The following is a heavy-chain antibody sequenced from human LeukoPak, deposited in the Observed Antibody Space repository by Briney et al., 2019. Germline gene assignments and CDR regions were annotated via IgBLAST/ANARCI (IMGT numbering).Heavy chain of an antibody. CDR3: ARSRPGAEGSFSPFDH. V-gene: IGHV3-64*01. Sequence: GGSLRLSCVASGFSFSSYVMEWVRQSPGKGLEFVSGITESGSATYYPSSMKGRFTISRDKSKNTLYLQMGSLTSEDMAVYYCARSRPGAEGSFSPFDHWGQGTLVTVYS. D-gene: IGHD1-26*01. J-gene: IGHJ4*02. CDR2: ITESGSAT. CDR1: GFSFSSYV.